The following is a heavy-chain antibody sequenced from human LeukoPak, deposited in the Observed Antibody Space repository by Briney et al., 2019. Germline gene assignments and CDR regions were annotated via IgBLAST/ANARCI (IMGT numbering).Heavy chain of an antibody. Sequence: TGGSLTLSCAASGFTFSNAWMSWVRQAPGKGVEWVGRIKSKTDGGTTDYAAPVKGRFTISRDDSTNTLYLQMNSLKTEDTAVYYCTTRTAYYDFWSGYYFDYWGQGTLVTVSS. CDR2: IKSKTDGGTT. CDR3: TTRTAYYDFWSGYYFDY. J-gene: IGHJ4*02. CDR1: GFTFSNAW. D-gene: IGHD3-3*01. V-gene: IGHV3-15*01.